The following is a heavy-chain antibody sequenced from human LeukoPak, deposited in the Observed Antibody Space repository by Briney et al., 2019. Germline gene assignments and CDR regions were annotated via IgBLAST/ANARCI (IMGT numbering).Heavy chain of an antibody. CDR1: GGSISRHY. V-gene: IGHV4-59*11. Sequence: SETLSLTCTVSGGSISRHYWSWIRQPPGKGLEWIGYIYYSGSTNYNPSLKSRVTISVDTSKNQFSLKLSSVTAADTAVYYCARTRYDXSXXYXMDVWGXGTTVTVS. D-gene: IGHD3-22*01. CDR3: ARTRYDXSXXYXMDV. CDR2: IYYSGST. J-gene: IGHJ6*02.